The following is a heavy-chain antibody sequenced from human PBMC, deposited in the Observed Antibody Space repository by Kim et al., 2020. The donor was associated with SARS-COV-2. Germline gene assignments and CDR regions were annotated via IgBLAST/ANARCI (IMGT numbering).Heavy chain of an antibody. CDR1: GFTFRSYW. V-gene: IGHV3-7*01. Sequence: GGSLRLSCAASGFTFRSYWMTWVRQAPGKGPEWVANINEDGSERYYVDSVKGRFTISRDNAKNSLFLQMTNLRTDDTALYYCARDALRYSRDYCGQGTLGTVSS. CDR2: INEDGSER. CDR3: ARDALRYSRDY. J-gene: IGHJ4*02. D-gene: IGHD3-9*01.